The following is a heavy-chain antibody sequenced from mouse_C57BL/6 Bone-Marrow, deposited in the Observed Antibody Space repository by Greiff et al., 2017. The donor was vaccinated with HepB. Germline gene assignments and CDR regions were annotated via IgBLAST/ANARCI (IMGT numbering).Heavy chain of an antibody. CDR2: IRNKANGYTT. D-gene: IGHD1-1*01. CDR3: ARSLITTAMDY. CDR1: GFTFTDYY. Sequence: DVHLVESGGGLVQPGGSLSLSCAASGFTFTDYYMSWVRQPPGKALEWLGFIRNKANGYTTEYSASVKGRFTISRDNSQSILYLQMNALRAEDSATYYCARSLITTAMDYWGQGTSVTVSS. J-gene: IGHJ4*01. V-gene: IGHV7-3*01.